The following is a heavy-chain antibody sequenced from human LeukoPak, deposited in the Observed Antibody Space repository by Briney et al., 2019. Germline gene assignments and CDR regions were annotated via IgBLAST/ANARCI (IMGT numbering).Heavy chain of an antibody. J-gene: IGHJ4*02. D-gene: IGHD5-12*01. Sequence: GGSLRLSCAASGFTFSNYWMHWVRQAPGKGLIWVSRINSDGSTTTYADSVKGRFTISRDNAKNALYLQMDSLRAEDAAIYYCAKIPSATENFDYWGQGTLVMVSS. V-gene: IGHV3-74*01. CDR2: INSDGSTT. CDR1: GFTFSNYW. CDR3: AKIPSATENFDY.